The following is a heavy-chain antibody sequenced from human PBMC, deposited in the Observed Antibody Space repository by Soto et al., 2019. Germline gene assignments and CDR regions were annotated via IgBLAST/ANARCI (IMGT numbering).Heavy chain of an antibody. CDR1: GYTCTSYG. V-gene: IGHV1-69*13. Sequence: SLKVSCNASGYTCTSYGISWVLQAPGQGLEWMGWIIPIFGTANYAQKFQGRVTITADESTSTAYMELSSLRSEDTAVYYCAREVIREGGRGMDVWGQGTTVNVSS. J-gene: IGHJ6*02. CDR3: AREVIREGGRGMDV. CDR2: IIPIFGTA. D-gene: IGHD1-26*01.